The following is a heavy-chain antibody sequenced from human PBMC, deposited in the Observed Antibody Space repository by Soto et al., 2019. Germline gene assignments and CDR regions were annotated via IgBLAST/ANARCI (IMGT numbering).Heavy chain of an antibody. D-gene: IGHD3-10*01. J-gene: IGHJ4*02. V-gene: IGHV3-72*01. CDR3: TRVKLLGFGVDPRTNERASDY. Sequence: GGSLRLSCAASGFTFSDHYMDWVRRAPGKGLEWVGRFRNKANSYTTNYAASVKGRFTISRDDSKNSLYLQVNSLKTEDTAVYYCTRVKLLGFGVDPRTNERASDYWGQGTLVTVSS. CDR1: GFTFSDHY. CDR2: FRNKANSYTT.